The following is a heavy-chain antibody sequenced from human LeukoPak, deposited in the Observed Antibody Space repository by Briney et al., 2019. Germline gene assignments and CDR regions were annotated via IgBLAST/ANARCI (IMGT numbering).Heavy chain of an antibody. V-gene: IGHV3-21*01. Sequence: GGSLRLSCAASGFTFSSYSMNWVRQAPGKGLEWVSSISSSNSYIYYADSVKGRFTISRDNAKNSLYLQMNSLRAEDTAVYYCARDRYCSGGSCYAPIDYWGQGTLVTVPS. CDR1: GFTFSSYS. D-gene: IGHD2-15*01. CDR3: ARDRYCSGGSCYAPIDY. J-gene: IGHJ4*02. CDR2: ISSSNSYI.